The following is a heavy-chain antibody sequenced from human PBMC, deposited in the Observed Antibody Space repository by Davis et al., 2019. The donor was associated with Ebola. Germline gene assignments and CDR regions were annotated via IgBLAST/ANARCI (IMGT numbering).Heavy chain of an antibody. D-gene: IGHD5-18*01. Sequence: SETLSLTCTVSGGSISGYYWSWIRQPPGKGLEWIGEINHSGSTHYNPSLKSRVTISVDTSKNQFSLKLSSVTAADTAVYYCARDHGYSYGYVDYYYYGMDVWGQGTTVTVSS. CDR3: ARDHGYSYGYVDYYYYGMDV. J-gene: IGHJ6*02. CDR2: INHSGST. V-gene: IGHV4-34*01. CDR1: GGSISGYY.